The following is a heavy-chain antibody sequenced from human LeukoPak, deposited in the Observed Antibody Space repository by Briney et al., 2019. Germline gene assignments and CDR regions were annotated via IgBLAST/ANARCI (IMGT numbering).Heavy chain of an antibody. J-gene: IGHJ4*02. CDR1: GYTFTSYY. D-gene: IGHD3-9*01. Sequence: ASVKVSCKASGYTFTSYYMHWVRQAPGQGLEWMGIINPSGGSTSYAQKFQGRVTMTRDTSTSTVYMELSSLRSEDTAAYYCASPWGDILTGLVYWGQGTLVTVSS. CDR2: INPSGGST. CDR3: ASPWGDILTGLVY. V-gene: IGHV1-46*01.